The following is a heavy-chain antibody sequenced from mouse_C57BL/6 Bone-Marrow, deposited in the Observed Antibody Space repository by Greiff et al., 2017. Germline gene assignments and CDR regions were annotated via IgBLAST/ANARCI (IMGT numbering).Heavy chain of an antibody. Sequence: EVQLQQSVAELVRPGASVKLSCTASGFNIKNTYMHWVKQRPEQGLGWIGRIDPANGNTKYAPKFQGKATITADTSSNTAYLQLSSLTSEDTAIYYCAREVSGNWDEGYAMDYWGQGTSVTVSS. V-gene: IGHV14-3*01. J-gene: IGHJ4*01. CDR3: AREVSGNWDEGYAMDY. CDR2: IDPANGNT. D-gene: IGHD4-1*01. CDR1: GFNIKNTY.